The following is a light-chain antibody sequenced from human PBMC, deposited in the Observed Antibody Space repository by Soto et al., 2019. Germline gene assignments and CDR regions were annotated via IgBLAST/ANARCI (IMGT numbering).Light chain of an antibody. J-gene: IGLJ1*01. Sequence: QSVLTQPPSVSGAPGQRVTISCTGTSSNIGSGYDVHWYQHLPGTAPKLLIYGNTIRPSGVPDRFSGSKSGPSASLAITGLQADDAADYYGQSYDRSLRGYVFGTRTKVTVL. V-gene: IGLV1-40*01. CDR3: QSYDRSLRGYV. CDR1: SSNIGSGYD. CDR2: GNT.